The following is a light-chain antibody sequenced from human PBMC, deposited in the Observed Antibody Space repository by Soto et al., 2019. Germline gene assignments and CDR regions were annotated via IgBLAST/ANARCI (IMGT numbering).Light chain of an antibody. V-gene: IGKV3-20*01. CDR3: QQYGSSPPIT. J-gene: IGKJ5*01. CDR2: DAY. CDR1: QSVTNSY. Sequence: ETVMTQSPDTLSLSPGERATRSCGAIQSVTNSYLAWYQQKPCQAPRLLIYDAYNRATGILPRFSGSGSGTDVSPTIIRLEPEDFSVYYCQQYGSSPPITFGQGTRLEIK.